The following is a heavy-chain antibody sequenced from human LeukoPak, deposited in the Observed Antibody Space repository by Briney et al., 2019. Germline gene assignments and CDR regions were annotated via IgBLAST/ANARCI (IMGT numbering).Heavy chain of an antibody. V-gene: IGHV4-39*01. CDR1: GGSISSSSYY. Sequence: SETLSLTCTVSGGSISSSSYYWGWIRQPPGKGLEWIGSIYYSGNTYYNPSLKSRVTISVDTSKNQFSLKLNSVTAADTAVYYCARGGKVQGTIDYWGQGTLVTVSS. D-gene: IGHD4-23*01. CDR3: ARGGKVQGTIDY. CDR2: IYYSGNT. J-gene: IGHJ4*02.